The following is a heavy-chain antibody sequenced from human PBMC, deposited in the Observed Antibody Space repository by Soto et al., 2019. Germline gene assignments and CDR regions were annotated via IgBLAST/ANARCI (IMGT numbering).Heavy chain of an antibody. D-gene: IGHD4-17*01. J-gene: IGHJ4*02. Sequence: PSETLSLTCTVSGGSISSYYWSWIRQPPGKGLEWIGYIYYSGSTNYNPSLKSRVTISVDTSKNQFSLKLSSVTAADTAVYYCAATNDYGGIGDFDYWGQGTLVTVSS. CDR1: GGSISSYY. V-gene: IGHV4-59*01. CDR2: IYYSGST. CDR3: AATNDYGGIGDFDY.